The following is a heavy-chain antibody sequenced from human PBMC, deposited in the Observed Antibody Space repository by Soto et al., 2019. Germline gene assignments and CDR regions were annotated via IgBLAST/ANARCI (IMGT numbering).Heavy chain of an antibody. D-gene: IGHD6-19*01. CDR1: GYTFTGYY. CDR2: INPNSGGT. J-gene: IGHJ3*02. Sequence: VASVRVSCKASGYTFTGYYMHWVRQAPGQGLEWMGWINPNSGGTNYAQKFQGRVTMTRDTSISTAYMELSRLRSDDTAVYYCACLPIYPGYSSGWDDFDIWGQGTMVTVSS. V-gene: IGHV1-2*02. CDR3: ACLPIYPGYSSGWDDFDI.